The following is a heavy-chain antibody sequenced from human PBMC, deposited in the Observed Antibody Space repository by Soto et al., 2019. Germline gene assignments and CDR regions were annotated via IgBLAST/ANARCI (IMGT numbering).Heavy chain of an antibody. V-gene: IGHV4-38-2*02. Sequence: QVHLQESGPGLVRPSETLSLTCAVSGYSISGGYYWAWVRQPPGKGLEWIGTIDPSGTTFYNPSLNGRVTLSIDTSKNQFSLNLDSVTAADTATYFCARDRFGAGWAEEDYWGQGTLVTVSS. CDR2: IDPSGTT. J-gene: IGHJ4*02. CDR1: GYSISGGYY. CDR3: ARDRFGAGWAEEDY. D-gene: IGHD6-19*01.